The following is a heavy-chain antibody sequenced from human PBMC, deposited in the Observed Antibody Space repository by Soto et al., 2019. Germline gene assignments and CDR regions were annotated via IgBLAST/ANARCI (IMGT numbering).Heavy chain of an antibody. J-gene: IGHJ5*02. V-gene: IGHV1-69*06. CDR2: IIPIFGTA. Sequence: SVKVSCKASGGTFSSYATSWVRQAPGQGLEWMGGIIPIFGTANYAQKFQGRVTITADKSTSTAYMELSSLRSEDTAVYYCARKGAVAGTLGWFDPWGQGTLVTVSS. CDR1: GGTFSSYA. D-gene: IGHD6-19*01. CDR3: ARKGAVAGTLGWFDP.